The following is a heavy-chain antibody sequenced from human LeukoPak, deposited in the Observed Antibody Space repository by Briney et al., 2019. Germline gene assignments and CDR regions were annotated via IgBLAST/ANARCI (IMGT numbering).Heavy chain of an antibody. Sequence: SGGSLTLSCAASGFTFSTYAMIWVRQAPGKGLEWVSGISGSAGSTYYADSVKGRFTISRDNSKNTLYLQMNSLRAEDTAVYYCAHNTSAWSFDSWGQGTLVTVSS. V-gene: IGHV3-23*01. D-gene: IGHD6-19*01. CDR1: GFTFSTYA. CDR3: AHNTSAWSFDS. CDR2: ISGSAGST. J-gene: IGHJ4*02.